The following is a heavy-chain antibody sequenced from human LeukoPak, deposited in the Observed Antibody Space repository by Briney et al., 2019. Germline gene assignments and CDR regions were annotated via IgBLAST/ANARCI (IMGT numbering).Heavy chain of an antibody. CDR2: IYYSGYT. D-gene: IGHD3-22*01. V-gene: IGHV4-59*08. CDR3: ARHPYDSSDYFDY. Sequence: SETLSLTCTVSGGSINSNYWSWIRQPPGRGLEWIGYIYYSGYTRYNPSLRGRVTISVDTSKNQFSLKLSSVTAADTAVYYCARHPYDSSDYFDYWGQGTLVTVSS. CDR1: GGSINSNY. J-gene: IGHJ4*02.